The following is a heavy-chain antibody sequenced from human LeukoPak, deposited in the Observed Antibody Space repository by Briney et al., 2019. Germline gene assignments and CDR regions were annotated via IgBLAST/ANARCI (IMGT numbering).Heavy chain of an antibody. Sequence: TGGSLRLSCAASGFTFSSYGMHWVRQAPGKGLEWVAVISYDGSNKYYADSVKGRFTISRDNSKNTLYLQMNSLRDEDTAVYYCARVIVGASQNDYWGQGTLVTVSS. D-gene: IGHD1-26*01. J-gene: IGHJ4*02. CDR3: ARVIVGASQNDY. V-gene: IGHV3-30*03. CDR2: ISYDGSNK. CDR1: GFTFSSYG.